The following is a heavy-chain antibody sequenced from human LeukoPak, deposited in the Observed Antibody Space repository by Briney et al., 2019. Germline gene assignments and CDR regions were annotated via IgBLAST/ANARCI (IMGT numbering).Heavy chain of an antibody. CDR1: GYTFTGYY. CDR2: INPNGGGT. CDR3: ARDDALSLLDY. Sequence: ASVKVSCKASGYTFTGYYMHWVRQAPGQGLEWTGWINPNGGGTNYAQKFQGRVTMTRDTSISTAYMELSRLRSDDTAVYYCARDDALSLLDYWGQGTLVTVSS. J-gene: IGHJ4*02. D-gene: IGHD3-3*02. V-gene: IGHV1-2*02.